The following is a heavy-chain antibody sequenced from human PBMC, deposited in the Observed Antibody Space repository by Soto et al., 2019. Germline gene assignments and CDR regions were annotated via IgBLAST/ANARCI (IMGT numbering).Heavy chain of an antibody. CDR2: VSDGGSDA. Sequence: GVSLRLSCSASGFTFSTYAMSWVRQPPGKGLEWVSIVSDGGSDAFYADSVKGRFAISRDNSKNTLYLQMNSLTAEDTAVYYCAKHFVNGEVDYWGQGTPVTVSS. CDR3: AKHFVNGEVDY. D-gene: IGHD3-10*01. J-gene: IGHJ4*02. CDR1: GFTFSTYA. V-gene: IGHV3-23*01.